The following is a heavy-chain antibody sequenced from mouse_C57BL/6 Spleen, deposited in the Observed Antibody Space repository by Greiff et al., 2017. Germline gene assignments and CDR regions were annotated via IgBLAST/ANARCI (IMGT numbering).Heavy chain of an antibody. CDR1: GYTFTDYY. V-gene: IGHV1-19*01. D-gene: IGHD2-12*01. J-gene: IGHJ4*01. CDR2: INPYNGGT. Sequence: EVQLQESGPVLVKPGASVKMSCKASGYTFTDYYMNWVKQSHGKSLEWIGVINPYNGGTSYNQKFKGKATLTVDKSSSTAYMELNSLTSEDSAVYYCARSDSRYYAMDYWGQGTSVTVSS. CDR3: ARSDSRYYAMDY.